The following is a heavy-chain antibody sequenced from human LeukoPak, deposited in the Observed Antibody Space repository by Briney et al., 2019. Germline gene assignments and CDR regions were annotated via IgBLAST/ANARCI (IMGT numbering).Heavy chain of an antibody. Sequence: ASVKVSCKASGYTFTSYGISWVRQAPGQGLEWMGWISAYNGNTNYAQKLQGRVTMTTDTSTSTAYMELRSLRSDDTAVYYCASIGIGYCRGGSCSGWFDPWGQGTLVTVSS. V-gene: IGHV1-18*01. CDR2: ISAYNGNT. CDR1: GYTFTSYG. J-gene: IGHJ5*02. D-gene: IGHD2-15*01. CDR3: ASIGIGYCRGGSCSGWFDP.